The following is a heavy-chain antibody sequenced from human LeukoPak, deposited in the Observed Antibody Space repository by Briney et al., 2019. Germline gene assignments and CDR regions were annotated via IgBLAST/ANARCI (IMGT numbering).Heavy chain of an antibody. J-gene: IGHJ4*02. CDR1: GFTFSSYS. CDR2: IWYGGSNK. CDR3: AKGFTIFGVAPFDY. V-gene: IGHV3-33*08. Sequence: GGSLRLSCAASGFTFSSYSMNWVRQAPGKGLEWVGVIWYGGSNKHYADSVKGRFTISRDNSKNTLYLQMYSLRPEDTAVYYCAKGFTIFGVAPFDYWGQGTLVTVSS. D-gene: IGHD3-3*01.